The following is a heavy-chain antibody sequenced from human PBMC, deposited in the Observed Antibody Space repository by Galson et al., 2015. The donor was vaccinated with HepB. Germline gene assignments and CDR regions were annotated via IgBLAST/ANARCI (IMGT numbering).Heavy chain of an antibody. V-gene: IGHV3-21*01. Sequence: SLRLSCAASGFTFSSYSMNWVRQAPGKGLEWVSSISSSSYIYYADSVKGRFTISRDNAKNSLYLQMNSLRAEDTAVYYCARAHYGSGSLDYWGQRTLVTVSS. CDR1: GFTFSSYS. J-gene: IGHJ4*02. D-gene: IGHD3-10*01. CDR2: ISSSSYI. CDR3: ARAHYGSGSLDY.